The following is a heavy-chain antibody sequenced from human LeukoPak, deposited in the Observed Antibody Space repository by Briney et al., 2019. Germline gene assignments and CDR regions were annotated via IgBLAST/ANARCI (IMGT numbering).Heavy chain of an antibody. V-gene: IGHV4-39*01. CDR3: AFFSRWYGDYYYYMDV. D-gene: IGHD6-13*01. CDR2: IYYSGST. J-gene: IGHJ6*03. CDR1: GGSISSSSYY. Sequence: PSETLPLTCTVSGGSISSSSYYWGWIRQPPGKGLEWIGSIYYSGSTYYNPSLKSRVTISVDTSKNQFSLKLSSVTAADTAVYYCAFFSRWYGDYYYYMDVWGKGTTVTVSS.